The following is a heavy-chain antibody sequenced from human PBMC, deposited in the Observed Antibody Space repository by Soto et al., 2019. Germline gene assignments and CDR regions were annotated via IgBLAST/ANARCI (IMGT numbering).Heavy chain of an antibody. J-gene: IGHJ6*02. CDR1: GGTLSSYA. V-gene: IGHV1-69*13. Sequence: GASVKVSCKASGGTLSSYAVSWVRQAPGQGLEWMGGIIPIFGTANYAQKFQGRVTITADESTSTAYMELSSLRSEDTAVYYCASGGSGYCSSTSCYKYYYGMDVWGQGTTVTVSS. CDR3: ASGGSGYCSSTSCYKYYYGMDV. CDR2: IIPIFGTA. D-gene: IGHD2-2*02.